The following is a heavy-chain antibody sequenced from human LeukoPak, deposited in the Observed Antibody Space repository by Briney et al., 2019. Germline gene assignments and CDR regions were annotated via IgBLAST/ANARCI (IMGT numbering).Heavy chain of an antibody. J-gene: IGHJ4*02. CDR1: GFTVSSNY. D-gene: IGHD3-16*01. Sequence: PGGSLRLSCAASGFTVSSNYMSWVRQAPGKGLEWVSVIYSGGNTYYADSVKGRFTISRDNAKNPLYLQVNRLRVEDTAVYYCARDQMGEDDYWGQGTLVTVSS. CDR3: ARDQMGEDDY. V-gene: IGHV3-53*01. CDR2: IYSGGNT.